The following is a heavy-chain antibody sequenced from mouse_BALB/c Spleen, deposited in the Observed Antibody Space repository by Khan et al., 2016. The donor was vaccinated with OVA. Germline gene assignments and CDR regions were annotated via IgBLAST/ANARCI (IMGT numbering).Heavy chain of an antibody. CDR1: GYSFTDYN. D-gene: IGHD1-1*01. V-gene: IGHV1S135*01. Sequence: EVELVESGPELVKPGASVKVSCKASGYSFTDYNMFWVKQSHGKSLEWIGYIDPYNGGASYNQKFKGKATLTVDKSSSTAFMHLNRLTTEDSAVLYCARTDYYGSSDYFDYWGQGTTLTVSS. CDR2: IDPYNGGA. CDR3: ARTDYYGSSDYFDY. J-gene: IGHJ2*01.